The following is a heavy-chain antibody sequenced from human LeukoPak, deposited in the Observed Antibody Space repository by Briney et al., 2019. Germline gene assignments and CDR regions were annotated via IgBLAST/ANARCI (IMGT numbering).Heavy chain of an antibody. D-gene: IGHD6-19*01. CDR2: IYYSGST. Sequence: SETLSLTCTVSGGSISSYYWSWIRQPPGKGLEWIGYIYYSGSTNYNPSLKSRVTISVDTSKNQFSLKLSSVTAADTAVYYCARGGAVAGYYYYYYMDVWGKGTTVTISS. V-gene: IGHV4-59*01. CDR3: ARGGAVAGYYYYYYMDV. CDR1: GGSISSYY. J-gene: IGHJ6*03.